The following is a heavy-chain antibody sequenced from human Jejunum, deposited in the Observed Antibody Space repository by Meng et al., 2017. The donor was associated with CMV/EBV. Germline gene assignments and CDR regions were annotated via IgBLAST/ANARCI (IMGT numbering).Heavy chain of an antibody. CDR3: GTLKYTSGFYGPAY. D-gene: IGHD6-19*01. V-gene: IGHV7-4-1*02. Sequence: QVQRVQSGSELKKPGASVKVSCKASGYTFTRYPMNWVRQAPGQGLEWMGWISTNTGNPTYAQGFTGRFVFSVDTSVSTAYLQISSLKAEDTAVYYCGTLKYTSGFYGPAYWGQGALVTVSS. CDR1: GYTFTRYP. J-gene: IGHJ4*02. CDR2: ISTNTGNP.